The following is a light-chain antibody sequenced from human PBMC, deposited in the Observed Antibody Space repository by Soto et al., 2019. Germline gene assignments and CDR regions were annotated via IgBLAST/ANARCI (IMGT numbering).Light chain of an antibody. CDR2: LNSDGIH. CDR3: QAWDTGIRV. Sequence: QSVLTQSPSASASLGASVKLTCTLSSGHNSYTVTWHQQQPEKGPRYLMKLNSDGIHTKGDGIPDRFSGSSSGAERYLTISSLQSEDEADYYCQAWDTGIRVFGGGTKVTVL. V-gene: IGLV4-69*01. J-gene: IGLJ2*01. CDR1: SGHNSYT.